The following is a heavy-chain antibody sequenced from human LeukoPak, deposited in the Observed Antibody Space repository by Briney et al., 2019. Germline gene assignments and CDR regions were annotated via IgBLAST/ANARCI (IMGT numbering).Heavy chain of an antibody. V-gene: IGHV3-21*01. J-gene: IGHJ5*02. CDR2: ITASGAYI. CDR1: GFTFSIYS. Sequence: GGSLILSCAASGFTFSIYSMNWVRQAPGKGLEWVSSITASGAYIYYADSVKGRFTISRDNAKDSLYLQMDSLRAEDTSIYFCARARTGGTWSFDPWGQGTLVTVSS. D-gene: IGHD2-15*01. CDR3: ARARTGGTWSFDP.